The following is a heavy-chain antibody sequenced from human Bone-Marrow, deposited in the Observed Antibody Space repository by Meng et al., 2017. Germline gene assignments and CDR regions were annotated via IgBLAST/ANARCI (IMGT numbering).Heavy chain of an antibody. CDR3: ARDSSRPENAFDI. CDR2: ISSSSSYI. CDR1: GFTFSSYS. D-gene: IGHD6-13*01. J-gene: IGHJ3*02. Sequence: GESLKISCAASGFTFSSYSMNWVRQAPGKGLEWVSSISSSSSYIYYADSVKGRFTISRDNAKNSLYLQMNSLRAEETAVYYCARDSSRPENAFDIWGQGTMVTVSS. V-gene: IGHV3-21*01.